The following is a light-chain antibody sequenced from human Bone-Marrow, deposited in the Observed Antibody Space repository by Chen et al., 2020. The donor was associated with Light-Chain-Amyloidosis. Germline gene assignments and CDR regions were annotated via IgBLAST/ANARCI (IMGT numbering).Light chain of an antibody. Sequence: EIVLTQSPGTLSLSPGEGANLSCRASQTISSNYLTWYQQTFGQAPRLLIYGSSSRATGIPDRFTGSGSGTDFTLTINRLEPEDFAMYYCQQYGTSPLTFGGGTKVEI. J-gene: IGKJ4*01. CDR1: QTISSNY. V-gene: IGKV3-20*01. CDR3: QQYGTSPLT. CDR2: GSS.